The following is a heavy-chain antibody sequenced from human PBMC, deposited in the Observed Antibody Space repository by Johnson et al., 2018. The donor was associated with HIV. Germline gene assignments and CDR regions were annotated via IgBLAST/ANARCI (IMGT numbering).Heavy chain of an antibody. Sequence: QEKLVESGGGVVQPGGSLRLSCAASGFTFSSYGMHWVRQAPGKGLEWVAFIRYDGSNKYYADSVKVRFTISRDNSKNTLYLQMNSLRAEDTAVYYCARCMIVVVITDAFDIWGQGTMVTVSS. CDR2: IRYDGSNK. V-gene: IGHV3-30*02. CDR1: GFTFSSYG. D-gene: IGHD3-22*01. J-gene: IGHJ3*02. CDR3: ARCMIVVVITDAFDI.